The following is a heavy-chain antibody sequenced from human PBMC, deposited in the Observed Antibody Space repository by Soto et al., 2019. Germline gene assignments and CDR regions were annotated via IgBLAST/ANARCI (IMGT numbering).Heavy chain of an antibody. Sequence: PSETLSLTCTLSGGSISSGGYYWSWIRQHPGKGLEWLGYIYYSGSTYYNPSLKSRVTISVETSKSQFSLKLSSVTAADTAVYYCARFSVGYGSGSYPLYYYYGMDVWGQGTTVTVSS. CDR2: IYYSGST. V-gene: IGHV4-31*03. J-gene: IGHJ6*02. D-gene: IGHD3-10*01. CDR3: ARFSVGYGSGSYPLYYYYGMDV. CDR1: GGSISSGGYY.